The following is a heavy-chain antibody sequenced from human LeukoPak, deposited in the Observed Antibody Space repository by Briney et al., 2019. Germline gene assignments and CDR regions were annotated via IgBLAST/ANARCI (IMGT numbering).Heavy chain of an antibody. J-gene: IGHJ6*02. CDR3: ARDEDSSGWYDYYYYYGMDV. CDR1: GFTFSSYW. Sequence: GGSLRLSCAASGFTFSSYWMSWVRQAPGKGREWVANIKQDGSEKYYVDSVKGRFTLSRDNAKNTLYLQMNSLRAEDTAVYCCARDEDSSGWYDYYYYYGMDVWGQGTTVTVSS. CDR2: IKQDGSEK. D-gene: IGHD6-19*01. V-gene: IGHV3-7*01.